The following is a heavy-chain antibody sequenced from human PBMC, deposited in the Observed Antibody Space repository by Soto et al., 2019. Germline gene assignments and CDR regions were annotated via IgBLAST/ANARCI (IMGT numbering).Heavy chain of an antibody. CDR1: GYTFTGYY. J-gene: IGHJ6*02. V-gene: IGHV1-2*02. Sequence: ASLKVSCKASGYTFTGYYMHWVRQAPGQGLEWMGWINPNSGGTNYAQKFQGRVTMTRDTSISTAYMELSRLRSDDTAVYYCAREDCSGGSCYHYYGMDVWGQGTTVTVSS. CDR3: AREDCSGGSCYHYYGMDV. CDR2: INPNSGGT. D-gene: IGHD2-15*01.